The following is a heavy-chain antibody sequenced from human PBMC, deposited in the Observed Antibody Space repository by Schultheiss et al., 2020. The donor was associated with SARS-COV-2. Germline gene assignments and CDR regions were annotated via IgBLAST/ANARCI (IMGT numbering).Heavy chain of an antibody. CDR1: GYTFTNYG. D-gene: IGHD6-6*01. CDR3: ARVNCGSSVHYYCSMDV. V-gene: IGHV1-18*01. Sequence: ASVKVSCKASGYTFTNYGISWVRQAPGQGLEWMGWISAYNGNTDYAQKLQGRVTMTTDTSTSTAYMELRSLRSDDAAVYYCARVNCGSSVHYYCSMDVWGKGTTVTVSS. J-gene: IGHJ6*03. CDR2: ISAYNGNT.